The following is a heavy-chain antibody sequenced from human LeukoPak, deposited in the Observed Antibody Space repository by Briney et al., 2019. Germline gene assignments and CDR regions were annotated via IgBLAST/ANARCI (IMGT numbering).Heavy chain of an antibody. J-gene: IGHJ2*01. Sequence: GGSLRLSCAASGFTFSNYAMSWVRQAPGKGLEWVSGISGSGGSTYYADSVKGRFTISRDNSKNTLYLQMNSLRAEDTAAYYCAKDRDYGDYRYFDLWGRGTLVTVSS. D-gene: IGHD4-17*01. CDR2: ISGSGGST. CDR1: GFTFSNYA. V-gene: IGHV3-23*01. CDR3: AKDRDYGDYRYFDL.